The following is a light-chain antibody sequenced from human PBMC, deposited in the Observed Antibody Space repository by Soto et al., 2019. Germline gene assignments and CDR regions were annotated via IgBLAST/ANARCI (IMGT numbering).Light chain of an antibody. CDR2: RAS. J-gene: IGKJ1*01. CDR3: QQCGSSPWT. V-gene: IGKV3-20*01. CDR1: QSVNNNF. Sequence: EIVLTQSPGTLSLSPGEKATLSCRASQSVNNNFLAWYQQRPDQAPRLLIFRASSRAPGIPYRFSGSGSGTDFTLTISRLEPEDFAVYYCQQCGSSPWTFGQGTKLEIK.